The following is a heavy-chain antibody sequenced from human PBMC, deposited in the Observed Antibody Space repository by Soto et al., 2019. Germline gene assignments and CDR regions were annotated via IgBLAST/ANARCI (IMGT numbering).Heavy chain of an antibody. V-gene: IGHV3-9*01. J-gene: IGHJ6*02. CDR3: TKSRGSYFIFYGMDV. CDR1: GSIFDDDV. CDR2: IAWNSGTI. Sequence: PGWSLRPSCAASGSIFDDDVMHWLRQSPEKVVEWVSAIAWNSGTIAYADSVKGRFAISRDNADNALYLQMNSLRPEDTALYYCTKSRGSYFIFYGMDVWGQGTTVTVSS. D-gene: IGHD3-16*01.